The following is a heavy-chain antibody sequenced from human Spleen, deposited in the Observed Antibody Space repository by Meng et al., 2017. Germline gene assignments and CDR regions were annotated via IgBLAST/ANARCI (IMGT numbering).Heavy chain of an antibody. CDR3: ARVLRAPAAMGYYYYYGMDV. CDR2: IIPIFGTA. V-gene: IGHV1-69*13. CDR1: RGTFSSYA. Sequence: SVKVSCKASRGTFSSYAISWVRQAPGQGLEWMGGIIPIFGTANYAQKFQGRVTITADESTSTAYMELSSLRSEDTAVYYCARVLRAPAAMGYYYYYGMDVWGQGTTVTVSS. J-gene: IGHJ6*02. D-gene: IGHD2-2*01.